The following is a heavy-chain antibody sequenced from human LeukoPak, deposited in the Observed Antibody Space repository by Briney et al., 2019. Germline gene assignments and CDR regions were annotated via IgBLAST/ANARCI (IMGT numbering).Heavy chain of an antibody. V-gene: IGHV3-7*03. CDR2: IDPDANTK. CDR1: GFTFKGSW. CDR3: VRDPAYGALDY. D-gene: IGHD4-17*01. J-gene: IGHJ4*02. Sequence: TGGSLKLSCAASGFTFKGSWMTWVRQAPGRGLEWVANIDPDANTKNHLDSVKGRFIISRDNARKSVYLQMNTLRYEDTAVYYCVRDPAYGALDYWGRGTLVTVSS.